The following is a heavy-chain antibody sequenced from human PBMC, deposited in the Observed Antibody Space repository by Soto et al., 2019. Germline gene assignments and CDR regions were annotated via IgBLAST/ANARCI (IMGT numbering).Heavy chain of an antibody. CDR1: GYSFTSYW. J-gene: IGHJ6*02. Sequence: ESLKISCKGSGYSFTSYWISWVRQMPGKGLEWMGRIDPSDSYTNYSPSFQGHVTISADKSISTAYLQWSSLKASDTAMYYCARPASTSPFDYYYGMDVWGQGTTVTVSS. V-gene: IGHV5-10-1*01. CDR2: IDPSDSYT. D-gene: IGHD2-2*01. CDR3: ARPASTSPFDYYYGMDV.